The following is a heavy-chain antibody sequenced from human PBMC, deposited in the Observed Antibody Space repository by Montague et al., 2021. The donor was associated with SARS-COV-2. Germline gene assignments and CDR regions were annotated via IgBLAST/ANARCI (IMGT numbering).Heavy chain of an antibody. CDR3: ARHASYGYSKDLYYYYYYVMDV. CDR1: GGSISSSSYY. J-gene: IGHJ6*02. Sequence: SETLSLTCTVSGGSISSSSYYWGWIRQPPGKGLEWIGSIYYSGSTYYNPSLKSRVTISVDTSKNQFSLKLSSVTAADTAVYYCARHASYGYSKDLYYYYYYVMDVGGQGTTVTVS. D-gene: IGHD5-18*01. V-gene: IGHV4-39*01. CDR2: IYYSGST.